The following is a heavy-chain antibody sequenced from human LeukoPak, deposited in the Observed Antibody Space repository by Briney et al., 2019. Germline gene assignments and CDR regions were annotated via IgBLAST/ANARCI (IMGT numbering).Heavy chain of an antibody. Sequence: GGSLRLSCGVSGFTFSSYGMNWLRQAPGKGLEWVSFISSGSRSIYYADSVKGRFTISRDNAKNSLYLQMNSLRTEDTAVYYCARDNYDYGDYYFDCWGQGTLVTVSS. CDR3: ARDNYDYGDYYFDC. V-gene: IGHV3-21*01. J-gene: IGHJ4*02. CDR2: ISSGSRSI. D-gene: IGHD4-17*01. CDR1: GFTFSSYG.